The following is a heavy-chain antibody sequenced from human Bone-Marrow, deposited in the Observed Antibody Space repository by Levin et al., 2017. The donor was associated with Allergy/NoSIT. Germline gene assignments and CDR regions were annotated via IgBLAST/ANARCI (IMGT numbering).Heavy chain of an antibody. CDR2: ISRSGST. J-gene: IGHJ4*02. CDR3: ARFFSSYHSGGYYQPNYFDY. Sequence: PSETLFLTCTVSGDSTNNYFWSWIRQPPGKGLEWIGYISRSGSTRDNPSLRSRLSISVDTSKNHFSLKLNSVTAADTAVYYCARFFSSYHSGGYYQPNYFDYWGQGTLVTVSS. CDR1: GDSTNNYF. D-gene: IGHD3-22*01. V-gene: IGHV4-59*08.